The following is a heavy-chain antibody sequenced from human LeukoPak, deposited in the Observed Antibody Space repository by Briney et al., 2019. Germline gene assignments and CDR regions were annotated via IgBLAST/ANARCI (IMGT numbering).Heavy chain of an antibody. CDR1: GDSVSSNSAA. CDR2: TYYRSKWYN. J-gene: IGHJ6*02. CDR3: ARAVLAAANYGMDV. V-gene: IGHV6-1*01. D-gene: IGHD6-13*01. Sequence: SQTLSLTCAISGDSVSSNSAAWNWIRQSPSRGLEWLGRTYYRSKWYNDYVVSVKGRITINPDTSKNQFSLQLNSVTPEDTAVYYCARAVLAAANYGMDVWGQGTTVTVSS.